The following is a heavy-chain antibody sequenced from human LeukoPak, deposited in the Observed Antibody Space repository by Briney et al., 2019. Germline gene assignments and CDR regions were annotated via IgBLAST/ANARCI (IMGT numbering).Heavy chain of an antibody. J-gene: IGHJ3*02. D-gene: IGHD6-19*01. CDR3: ARNQAVAANRGAFDI. Sequence: SDTPSLTRAVSGYSISSNNWWAWIRQPPGKGLEWIGYIYYSGSTYYNPYNPSLTSRVTMSVDTSKNQFSLKLDSVTEIDTAMYYCARNQAVAANRGAFDIWGQGTMVTVSS. V-gene: IGHV4-28*01. CDR1: GYSISSNNW. CDR2: IYYSGST.